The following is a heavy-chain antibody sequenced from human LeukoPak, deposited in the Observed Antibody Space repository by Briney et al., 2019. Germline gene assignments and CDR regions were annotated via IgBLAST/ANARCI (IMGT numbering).Heavy chain of an antibody. CDR3: ARGGDYYDSSGYYQNWFDP. CDR1: GGSISSSSYY. CDR2: IYYSGST. V-gene: IGHV4-39*07. J-gene: IGHJ5*02. D-gene: IGHD3-22*01. Sequence: SETLSLTCTVSGGSISSSSYYWGWIRQPPGKGLEWIGSIYYSGSTYYNPSLKSRVTISVDASKNQFSLKLSSVTAADTAVYYCARGGDYYDSSGYYQNWFDPWGQGTLVTVSS.